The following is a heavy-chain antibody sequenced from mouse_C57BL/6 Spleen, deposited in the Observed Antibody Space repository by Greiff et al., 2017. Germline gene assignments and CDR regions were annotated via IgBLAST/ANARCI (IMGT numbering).Heavy chain of an antibody. CDR1: GYTFTSYW. Sequence: QVQLQPPGTELVKPGASVKLSCKASGYTFTSYWMHWVQQRPGHGLEWIGNLNPSNGGTNYNEKFKSKATLPVDKSSSTTYMQISSLTSEDSAVYYSATIDPLKGVAYWGQGTLVTVSA. D-gene: IGHD1-3*01. CDR2: LNPSNGGT. CDR3: ATIDPLKGVAY. V-gene: IGHV1-53*01. J-gene: IGHJ3*01.